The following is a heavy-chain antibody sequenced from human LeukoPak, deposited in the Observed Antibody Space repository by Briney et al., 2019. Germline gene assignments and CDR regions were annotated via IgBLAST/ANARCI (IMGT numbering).Heavy chain of an antibody. CDR2: LGIAGDT. J-gene: IGHJ4*02. V-gene: IGHV3-13*01. CDR1: GFTVSSYA. CDR3: ARGQGYYDSSGYSY. Sequence: GGSLRLSCAASGFTVSSYAMHWVRQPIGKGLEWVSALGIAGDTFYPGSVKGRFTISRENAKNSLYLQMNSLRAEDTAVYYCARGQGYYDSSGYSYWGQGTLVTVSS. D-gene: IGHD3-22*01.